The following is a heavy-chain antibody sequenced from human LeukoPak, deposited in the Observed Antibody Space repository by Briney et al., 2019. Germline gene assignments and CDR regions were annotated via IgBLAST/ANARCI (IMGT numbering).Heavy chain of an antibody. V-gene: IGHV4-59*08. CDR1: GGSISSYY. J-gene: IGHJ4*02. CDR2: IYYSGST. D-gene: IGHD6-13*01. Sequence: PSETLSLTCTVSGGSISSYYWSWIRQPPGKGLEWIGYIYYSGSTNYNPSLKSRVTISVDTSKIQFSLKLSSVTAADTAVYYCARWWLAAAGFDYWGQGTLVTVSS. CDR3: ARWWLAAAGFDY.